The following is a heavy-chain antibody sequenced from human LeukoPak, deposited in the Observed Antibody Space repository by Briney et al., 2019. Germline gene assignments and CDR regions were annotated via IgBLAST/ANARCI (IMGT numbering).Heavy chain of an antibody. CDR2: ISGSGGST. J-gene: IGHJ4*02. V-gene: IGHV3-23*01. CDR1: GFTFSSYA. CDR3: AKDLGSYDILTGLDY. D-gene: IGHD3-9*01. Sequence: GGSLRLSCAASGFTFSSYAMSWVRQAPGKGLEWVSAISGSGGSTYYADSVKGRFTISRDNSKNTLYLQMNSLRAEDTAVYYCAKDLGSYDILTGLDYWGQGTLVTVSS.